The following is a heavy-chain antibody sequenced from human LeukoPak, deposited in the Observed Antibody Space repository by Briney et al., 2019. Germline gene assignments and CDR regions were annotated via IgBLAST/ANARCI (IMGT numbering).Heavy chain of an antibody. D-gene: IGHD2-2*01. CDR3: AAPGGCSSTSCLGVYYYGMDV. CDR2: IVVGSGNT. V-gene: IGHV1-58*01. Sequence: EASVKVSCKASGFTFTSSAVQWVRQARGQRLEWIGWIVVGSGNTNYAQKFQERVTITRDMSTSTAYMGLSSLRSEDTAVYYCAAPGGCSSTSCLGVYYYGMDVWGQGTTVTVSS. CDR1: GFTFTSSA. J-gene: IGHJ6*02.